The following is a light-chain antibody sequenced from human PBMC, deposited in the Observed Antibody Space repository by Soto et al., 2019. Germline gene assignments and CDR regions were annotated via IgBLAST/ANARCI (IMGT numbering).Light chain of an antibody. Sequence: QSALTQPASVSGPPGQSITISCTGTSSDVGAYNYVSWYQQHPGKAPKLMIYEVSNRPSGVSNRFSGSKSGNTASLTISGLQAEDEADYYCSSYISGSTLVFGTGTKVTVL. CDR3: SSYISGSTLV. V-gene: IGLV2-14*01. J-gene: IGLJ1*01. CDR2: EVS. CDR1: SSDVGAYNY.